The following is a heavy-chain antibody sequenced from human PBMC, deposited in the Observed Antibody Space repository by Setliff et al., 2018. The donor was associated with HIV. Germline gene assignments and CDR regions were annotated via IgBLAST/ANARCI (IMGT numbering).Heavy chain of an antibody. CDR2: INPAYGNT. J-gene: IGHJ4*01. CDR1: GYTFTNYA. Sequence: ASVKVSCKASGYTFTNYAMHWVRQAPGQRLEWMAWINPAYGNTEYSQKFQGRITVTGDSFASTAYMELSTMTSEDTAIYDCAKEAFTSGWSHYDNWGHGTLVTVSS. CDR3: AKEAFTSGWSHYDN. D-gene: IGHD2-2*01. V-gene: IGHV1-3*01.